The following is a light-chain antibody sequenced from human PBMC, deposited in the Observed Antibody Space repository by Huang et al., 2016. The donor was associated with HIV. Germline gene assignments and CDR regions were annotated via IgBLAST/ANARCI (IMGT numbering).Light chain of an antibody. V-gene: IGKV3-15*01. CDR2: GTS. Sequence: EIVMTQSPATLSVSPGERATLSCMASQSVSRNLAWHQQKPGQAPRLLIYGTSTRATGIPARFSGSGSGTEFTLTISSLQSEDFAVYYCQQYNNWPYTFGQGTKLEIK. J-gene: IGKJ2*01. CDR3: QQYNNWPYT. CDR1: QSVSRN.